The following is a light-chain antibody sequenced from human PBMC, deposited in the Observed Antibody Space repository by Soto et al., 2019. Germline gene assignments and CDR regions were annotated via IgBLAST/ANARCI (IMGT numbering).Light chain of an antibody. CDR2: TTS. CDR3: HQSYITPPA. V-gene: IGKV1-39*01. CDR1: QNIDIY. J-gene: IGKJ2*01. Sequence: DVQMTQSPSSLSASVGDRVTITCRASQNIDIYLNWYHQKPGRPPTLLIYTTSRLQSGVPTRFSGSGSGTDFPLTISDLQPDDFATYSCHQSYITPPAFGQGTKVDIK.